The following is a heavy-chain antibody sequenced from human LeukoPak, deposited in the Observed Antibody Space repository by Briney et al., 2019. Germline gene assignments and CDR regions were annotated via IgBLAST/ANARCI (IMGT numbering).Heavy chain of an antibody. CDR3: AKEATESYYYYYRLDV. CDR1: GYTFTGSY. V-gene: IGHV1-2*02. Sequence: GASVKVSCKASGYTFTGSYMHWVRQAPGQGLEWMGWINPKSGATTYAQKFQGRVTLTRDTSINPAYMDLSGLTSEDTAVFYCAKEATESYYYYYRLDVWGQGTTVTVSS. J-gene: IGHJ6*02. CDR2: INPKSGAT.